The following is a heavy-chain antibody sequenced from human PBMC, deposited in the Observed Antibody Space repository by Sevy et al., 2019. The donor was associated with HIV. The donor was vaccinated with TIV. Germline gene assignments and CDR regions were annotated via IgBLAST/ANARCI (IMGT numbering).Heavy chain of an antibody. V-gene: IGHV3-49*04. CDR3: TRWKGAHTIFDY. J-gene: IGHJ4*02. CDR2: LKHRAYGGTL. Sequence: GGSLRLSCTASGFIFGDYAMRWVRQAPGKGLEWVAFLKHRAYGGTLDYAASVKGRFTISRDDSKRVAHLQMNDLKTEDTAIYYCTRWKGAHTIFDYWGQGALVTVSS. CDR1: GFIFGDYA. D-gene: IGHD1-1*01.